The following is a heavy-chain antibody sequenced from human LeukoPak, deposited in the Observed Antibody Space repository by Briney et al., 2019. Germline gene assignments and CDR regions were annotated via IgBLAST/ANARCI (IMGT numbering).Heavy chain of an antibody. V-gene: IGHV3-9*01. CDR3: AKDTLPSNSIAVDGATEGGFDY. D-gene: IGHD6-19*01. CDR1: GFTFDVYA. Sequence: SLRLSCAASGFTFDVYAMHWVRQAPGKGLEWVSGISWNSGSIGYADSVKSRFTISRDNAKNSLYLQMNSLRAEDTALYYCAKDTLPSNSIAVDGATEGGFDYWGQGTLDTVSS. CDR2: ISWNSGSI. J-gene: IGHJ4*02.